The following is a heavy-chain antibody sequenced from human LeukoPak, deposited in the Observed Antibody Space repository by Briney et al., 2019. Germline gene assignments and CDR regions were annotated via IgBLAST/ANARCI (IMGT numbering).Heavy chain of an antibody. CDR1: VYTFTRYY. Sequence: ASVKVSCTASVYTFTRYYMHWVPQAPGQGLGWRGWINPNSGGTNYAQNFQGRVTMTRDTSISTAYMELTRLKSDDTAVYYCARETYYDFWTGADSWGQGTLVTVSS. D-gene: IGHD3-3*01. CDR3: ARETYYDFWTGADS. J-gene: IGHJ5*01. V-gene: IGHV1-2*02. CDR2: INPNSGGT.